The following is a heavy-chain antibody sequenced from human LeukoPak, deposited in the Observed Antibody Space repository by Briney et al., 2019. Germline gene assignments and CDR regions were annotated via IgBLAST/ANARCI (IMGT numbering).Heavy chain of an antibody. CDR1: GYSISSGYH. CDR3: ARESSSTSCLDY. V-gene: IGHV4-38-2*02. CDR2: IYHSGST. D-gene: IGHD2-2*01. J-gene: IGHJ4*02. Sequence: SETLSLTCAVSGYSISSGYHWGWIRQPPGKGLEWIGSIYHSGSTYYNPSLKSRVTISVDTSKNQFSLKLTSVTAADTAVYYCARESSSTSCLDYWGQGTLVTVSS.